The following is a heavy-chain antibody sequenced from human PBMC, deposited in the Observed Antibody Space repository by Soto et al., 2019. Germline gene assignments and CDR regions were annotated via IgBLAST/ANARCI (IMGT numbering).Heavy chain of an antibody. D-gene: IGHD4-17*01. Sequence: QLQLQESGPGLVKPSETLSLTCTVSGGSISSSSYYWGWIRQPPGKGLEWIGSIYYSGSTYYNPSLKSRVTISVDTSKNQFSLKLSSVTAADTAVYYCASRAFHGDYFPFDYWGQGTLVTVSS. V-gene: IGHV4-39*01. CDR2: IYYSGST. CDR1: GGSISSSSYY. J-gene: IGHJ4*02. CDR3: ASRAFHGDYFPFDY.